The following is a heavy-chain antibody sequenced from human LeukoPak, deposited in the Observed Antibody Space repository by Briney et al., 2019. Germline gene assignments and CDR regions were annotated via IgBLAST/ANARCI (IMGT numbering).Heavy chain of an antibody. J-gene: IGHJ4*02. CDR3: ARTLRSGYGNFDY. CDR1: GGSISNNNYY. Sequence: SETLSLTCSVSGGSISNNNYYWGWIRQPPGKGLEWIGSIFYSGSTYYNPSLKSRVTISVDTSKNQFSLKSSSVTAADTAVYYCARTLRSGYGNFDYWGQGTLVTVSS. V-gene: IGHV4-39*01. CDR2: IFYSGST. D-gene: IGHD5-12*01.